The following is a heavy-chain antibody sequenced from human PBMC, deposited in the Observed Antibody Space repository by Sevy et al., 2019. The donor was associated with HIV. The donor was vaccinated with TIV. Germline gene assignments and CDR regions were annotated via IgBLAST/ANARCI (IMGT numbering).Heavy chain of an antibody. CDR1: GGSISSGGYY. Sequence: SETLSLTCTVSGGSISSGGYYWSWIRQHPGKGLEWIGYIYYSGSTYYNPSLKSRVTISVDTSKNQFSLKLSSVTAADTAVYYCARYVRTDWPNYYYYGMDVRGQGTTVTVSS. V-gene: IGHV4-31*03. CDR2: IYYSGST. D-gene: IGHD3-9*01. J-gene: IGHJ6*02. CDR3: ARYVRTDWPNYYYYGMDV.